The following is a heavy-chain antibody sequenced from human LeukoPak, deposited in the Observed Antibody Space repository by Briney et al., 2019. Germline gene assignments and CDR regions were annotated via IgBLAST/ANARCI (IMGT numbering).Heavy chain of an antibody. V-gene: IGHV3-66*01. J-gene: IGHJ4*02. CDR1: GFTFSSYS. CDR3: ARVGNGRTNDY. Sequence: GGSLRLSCAASGFTFSSYSMNWVRQAPGKGLEWVSVIYSGGSTYYADSVKGRFTISRDNSKNTLYLQMNSLRAEDTAVYYCARVGNGRTNDYWGQGTLVTVSS. CDR2: IYSGGST. D-gene: IGHD1-14*01.